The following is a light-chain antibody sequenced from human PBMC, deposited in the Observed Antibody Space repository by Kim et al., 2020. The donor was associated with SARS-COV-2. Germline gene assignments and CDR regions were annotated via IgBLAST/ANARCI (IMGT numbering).Light chain of an antibody. CDR2: DAS. J-gene: IGKJ4*01. V-gene: IGKV3-11*01. Sequence: LSPGERAPLPCRASQGVSRYLDWYQQKPGQAPRLLMSDASNRATGTPARFSGSGSGTDFTLTISNLEPEDFAVYYCQQRSDWRLTFGGGTKVDIK. CDR1: QGVSRY. CDR3: QQRSDWRLT.